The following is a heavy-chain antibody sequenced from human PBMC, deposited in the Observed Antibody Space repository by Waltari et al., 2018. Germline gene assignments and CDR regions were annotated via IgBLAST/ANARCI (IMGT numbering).Heavy chain of an antibody. CDR1: VYTFTAYV. V-gene: IGHV1-2*02. Sequence: QLQLVQSGAEVKTPRSSVKVSCRASVYTFTAYVTDWARQAPGQGLEWMGWINPNSGGTNYAQKFQGRVTMTRDTSISTAYMELSRLRSDDTAVYYCARDGVMVQGAYMDVWGKGTTVTVSS. J-gene: IGHJ6*03. CDR2: INPNSGGT. CDR3: ARDGVMVQGAYMDV. D-gene: IGHD3-10*01.